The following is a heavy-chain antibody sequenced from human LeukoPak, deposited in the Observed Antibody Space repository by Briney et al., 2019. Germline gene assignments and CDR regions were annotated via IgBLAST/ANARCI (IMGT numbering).Heavy chain of an antibody. Sequence: GGSLRLSCAASGFTFSSYGMHWVRQAPGKGLEWVAFIRYDGSNKYYADSVKGRFTISRDNSKNTLYLQMNSLRAEDTAVYYCARGSKEAARPRSYYYYYYYMDVWGKGTTVTVSS. CDR2: IRYDGSNK. CDR1: GFTFSSYG. V-gene: IGHV3-30*02. D-gene: IGHD6-6*01. J-gene: IGHJ6*03. CDR3: ARGSKEAARPRSYYYYYYYMDV.